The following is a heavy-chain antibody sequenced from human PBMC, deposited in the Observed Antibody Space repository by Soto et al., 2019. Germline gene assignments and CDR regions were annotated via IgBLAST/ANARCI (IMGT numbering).Heavy chain of an antibody. D-gene: IGHD3-22*01. J-gene: IGHJ4*02. Sequence: SETLSLTCAVYGGSFSGYYWSWIRQPPGKGLEWIGEINHSGSTNYNPSLKSRVTISVDTSKNQFSLKLSSVTAADTAVYYCARVSVYYDSSGYVDYWGQGTLVTVSS. CDR3: ARVSVYYDSSGYVDY. CDR2: INHSGST. V-gene: IGHV4-34*01. CDR1: GGSFSGYY.